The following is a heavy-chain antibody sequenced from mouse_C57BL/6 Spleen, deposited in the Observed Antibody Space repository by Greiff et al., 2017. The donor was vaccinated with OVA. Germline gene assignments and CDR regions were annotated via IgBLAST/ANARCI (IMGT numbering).Heavy chain of an antibody. CDR1: GYAFSSYW. CDR3: ASSNYNAMDY. Sequence: QVQLKESGAELVKPGASVKISCKASGYAFSSYWMNWVKQRPGKGLEWIGQIYPGDGDTNYNGKFKGKATLTADKSSSTAYMQLSSLTSEDSAVYFCASSNYNAMDYWGQGTSVTVSS. J-gene: IGHJ4*01. V-gene: IGHV1-80*01. CDR2: IYPGDGDT. D-gene: IGHD2-5*01.